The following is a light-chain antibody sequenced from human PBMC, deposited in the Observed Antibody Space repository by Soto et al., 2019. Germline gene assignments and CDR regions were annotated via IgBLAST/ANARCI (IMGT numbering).Light chain of an antibody. CDR2: AAS. J-gene: IGKJ4*01. CDR3: QQAKAFPLT. CDR1: QGVDTF. Sequence: DIQMPQSPSSVSASVGDSVTITCRASQGVDTFLAWYQVKPGKAPNLLIYAASNVQDEVPSRFSGSGSGTDFTLTISSLQPEDFATYYCQQAKAFPLTFGGGTKVESK. V-gene: IGKV1-12*01.